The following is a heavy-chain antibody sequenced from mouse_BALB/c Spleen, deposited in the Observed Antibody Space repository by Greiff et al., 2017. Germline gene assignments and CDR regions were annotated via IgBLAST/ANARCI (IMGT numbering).Heavy chain of an antibody. Sequence: EVQGVESGGGLVQPGGSLKLSCAASGFTFSSYTMSWVRQTPEKRLEWVAYISNGGGSTYYPDTVKGRFTISRDNAKNTLYLQMSSLKSEDTAMYYCARPIRGYGSLFAYWGQGTLVTVSA. CDR2: ISNGGGST. J-gene: IGHJ3*01. D-gene: IGHD1-1*01. CDR1: GFTFSSYT. CDR3: ARPIRGYGSLFAY. V-gene: IGHV5-12-2*01.